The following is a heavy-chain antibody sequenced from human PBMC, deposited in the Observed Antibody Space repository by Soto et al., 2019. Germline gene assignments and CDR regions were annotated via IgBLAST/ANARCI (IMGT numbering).Heavy chain of an antibody. V-gene: IGHV1-18*01. D-gene: IGHD6-19*01. CDR3: ARDQVGRTQIGY. J-gene: IGHJ4*02. Sequence: QVQLGQSGAEVKKPGASVKVSCKASGYTFTSYPITWVRQAPGQGLEWMGWISTYNGNTNYAQNLQGRVTMTTDTSTSTAYMELRSLRSDDTAVYYCARDQVGRTQIGYWGQGTLVTVSS. CDR2: ISTYNGNT. CDR1: GYTFTSYP.